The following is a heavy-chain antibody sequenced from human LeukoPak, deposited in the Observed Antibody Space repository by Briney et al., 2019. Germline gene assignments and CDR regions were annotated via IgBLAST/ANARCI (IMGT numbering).Heavy chain of an antibody. CDR3: ARDLLDSTSYYYVEYLQH. J-gene: IGHJ1*01. V-gene: IGHV3-21*01. D-gene: IGHD3-22*01. CDR2: ISTSSLYI. CDR1: GSTFRDYT. Sequence: GGSLRLSCAASGSTFRDYTMNWVRQAPGKGLEWVSSISTSSLYIFYADSVRGRFTISRDNAKNSLYLQMNSLRAEDTAVYYCARDLLDSTSYYYVEYLQHWGQGSLVTVSS.